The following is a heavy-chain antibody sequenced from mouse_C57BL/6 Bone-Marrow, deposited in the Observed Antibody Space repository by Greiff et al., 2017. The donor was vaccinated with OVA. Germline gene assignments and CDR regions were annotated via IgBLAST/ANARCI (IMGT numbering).Heavy chain of an antibody. CDR2: IYPGDGDT. D-gene: IGHD1-1*01. J-gene: IGHJ2*01. Sequence: VQLQESGPELVKPGASVKISCKASGYAFSSSWMNWVKQRPGKGLEWIGRIYPGDGDTNYNGKFKGKATLTADTSSSTAYMQLSSLTSEDSVVYFCARRTTVFSYFDYWGQGTTLTVSS. V-gene: IGHV1-82*01. CDR3: ARRTTVFSYFDY. CDR1: GYAFSSSW.